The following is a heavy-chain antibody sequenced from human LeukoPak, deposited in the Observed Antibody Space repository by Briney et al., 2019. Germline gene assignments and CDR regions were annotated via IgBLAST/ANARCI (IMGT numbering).Heavy chain of an antibody. D-gene: IGHD3-16*02. CDR2: IIPIFGTA. V-gene: IGHV1-69*05. J-gene: IGHJ4*02. CDR1: GGTFSSYA. CDR3: ARDYVWGSYRHSTYFDY. Sequence: SVKVSCKASGGTFSSYAISRVRQAPGQGLEWMGGIIPIFGTANYAQKFQGRVTMTRDTSTSTVYMELSSLRSEDTAVYYCARDYVWGSYRHSTYFDYWGQGTLVTVSS.